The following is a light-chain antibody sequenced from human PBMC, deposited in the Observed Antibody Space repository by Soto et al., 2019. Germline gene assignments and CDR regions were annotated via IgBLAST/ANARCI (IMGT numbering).Light chain of an antibody. J-gene: IGKJ2*01. CDR2: AAA. Sequence: DIQMTKSPSSLSASVGDRVTITCRASQAIRNDLGWHQHKTGRAPTRLSYAAASLQSGVPSGFSGSESVTQFTLTVSSLQPEDFATYCCLQHNSYPYPLGQGTKLEIK. CDR1: QAIRND. CDR3: LQHNSYPYP. V-gene: IGKV1-17*01.